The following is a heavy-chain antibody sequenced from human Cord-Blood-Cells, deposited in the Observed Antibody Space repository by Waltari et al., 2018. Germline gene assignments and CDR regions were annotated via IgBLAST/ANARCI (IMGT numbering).Heavy chain of an antibody. CDR3: ARSPMRNNWNDVEDY. Sequence: QVQLVQSGAEVKKPGSSVKVSCKASGGTFSSYAISWVRQAPGQGLEWLGGISPIFGTANDAQKFQGRVTITADESTSTAYMELSSLRSEDTAVYYCARSPMRNNWNDVEDYWGQGTLVTVSS. D-gene: IGHD1-20*01. V-gene: IGHV1-69*01. CDR1: GGTFSSYA. CDR2: ISPIFGTA. J-gene: IGHJ4*02.